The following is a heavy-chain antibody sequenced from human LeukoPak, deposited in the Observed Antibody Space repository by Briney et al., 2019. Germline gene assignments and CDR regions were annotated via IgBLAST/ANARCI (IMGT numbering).Heavy chain of an antibody. J-gene: IGHJ5*02. Sequence: ASVKVSCKASGGTFSSYAISWVRQAPGQGLEWMGGIIPIFGTANYAQKFQGRVTITADKSTSAAYMELSSLRSEDTAVYYCARSSFMVRGVIITFWFDPWGQGTLVTVSS. V-gene: IGHV1-69*06. D-gene: IGHD3-10*01. CDR1: GGTFSSYA. CDR3: ARSSFMVRGVIITFWFDP. CDR2: IIPIFGTA.